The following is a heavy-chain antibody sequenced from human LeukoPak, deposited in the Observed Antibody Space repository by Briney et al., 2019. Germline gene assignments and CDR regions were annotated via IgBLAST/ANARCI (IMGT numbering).Heavy chain of an antibody. V-gene: IGHV4-59*08. Sequence: TSETLSLTCTVSGGSTSSDYWSWIRQSPVKGLEWVGYVYNSGDTGKNPSLKSRVTILLDTSKNQCSLKLTSVSAADTAVYYCARLKLGAYFDLWGRGTLVTVSS. CDR2: VYNSGDT. D-gene: IGHD3-16*01. CDR3: ARLKLGAYFDL. J-gene: IGHJ2*01. CDR1: GGSTSSDY.